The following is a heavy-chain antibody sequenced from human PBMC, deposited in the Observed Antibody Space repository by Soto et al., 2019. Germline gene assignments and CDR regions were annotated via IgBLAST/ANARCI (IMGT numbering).Heavy chain of an antibody. J-gene: IGHJ6*02. D-gene: IGHD4-17*01. CDR1: GFTFSSYG. CDR2: ISYDGSNK. Sequence: GGSLRLSCAASGFTFSSYGMHWVRQAPGKGLEWVAVISYDGSNKYYADSVKGRFTISRDNSKNTLYLQMNSLRAEDTAVYYCAKDRMTAVNYYYYYGMDVWGQGTTVTVSS. V-gene: IGHV3-30*18. CDR3: AKDRMTAVNYYYYYGMDV.